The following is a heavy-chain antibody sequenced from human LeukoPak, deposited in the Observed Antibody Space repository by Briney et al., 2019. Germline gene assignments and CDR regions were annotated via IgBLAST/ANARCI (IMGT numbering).Heavy chain of an antibody. D-gene: IGHD3-16*02. J-gene: IGHJ4*02. V-gene: IGHV3-30-3*01. CDR2: ISYDGSNK. CDR1: GFTFSSYA. CDR3: ARVIHRGIDY. Sequence: GGSLRLSCAASGFTFSSYAMHWVRQAPGKGLEWVAVISYDGSNKYYADSVKGRFTISRDNSKNTLYLQMNSLRAEDTAVYYCARVIHRGIDYWGQGTLVTVSS.